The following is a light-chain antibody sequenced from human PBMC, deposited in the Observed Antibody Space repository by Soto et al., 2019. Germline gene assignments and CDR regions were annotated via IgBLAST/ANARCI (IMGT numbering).Light chain of an antibody. J-gene: IGKJ1*01. CDR3: MQGLHPPPT. CDR1: QSLLHANGYNQ. V-gene: IGKV2-28*01. CDR2: LGS. Sequence: DIVMTQSPLSLPVTPGEPASISCRSSQSLLHANGYNQLDWYLQKPGQSPQLLIYLGSNRASGVHDRFTGSGSRTDFTLKISKVEAEDVGVYYCMQGLHPPPTFGQGTKVEVK.